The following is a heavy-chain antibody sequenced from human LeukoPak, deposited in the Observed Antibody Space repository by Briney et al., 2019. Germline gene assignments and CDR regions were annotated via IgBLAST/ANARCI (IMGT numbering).Heavy chain of an antibody. CDR2: IRGDNGNT. V-gene: IGHV1-18*01. CDR3: ARSARGHCSGGSCYYTRNYYFYYMDV. J-gene: IGHJ6*03. Sequence: EASVKVSCKASGYTFSNYGISWVRQAPGQGLEWVGWIRGDNGNTNYAQKLQGRVTMTTDTSTSTAYMELRSLGSDETAVYYCARSARGHCSGGSCYYTRNYYFYYMDVWGKGTTVTISS. D-gene: IGHD2-15*01. CDR1: GYTFSNYG.